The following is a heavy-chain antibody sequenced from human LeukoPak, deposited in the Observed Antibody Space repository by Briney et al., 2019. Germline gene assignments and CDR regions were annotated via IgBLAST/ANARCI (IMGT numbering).Heavy chain of an antibody. CDR1: GFTFSSYG. J-gene: IGHJ6*04. CDR3: ARDLGMTTAMGRYGMDV. D-gene: IGHD4-17*01. CDR2: IWYDGSNK. V-gene: IGHV3-33*01. Sequence: GGSLRLSCAASGFTFSSYGMHWVRQAPGKGLEWVAVIWYDGSNKYYAGSVKGRFTISRDNSKNTLYLQMNSLRAEETAVYYCARDLGMTTAMGRYGMDVWGKGTTVTVSS.